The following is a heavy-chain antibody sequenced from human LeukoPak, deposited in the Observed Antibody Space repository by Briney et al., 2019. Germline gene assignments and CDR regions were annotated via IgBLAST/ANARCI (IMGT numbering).Heavy chain of an antibody. D-gene: IGHD3-22*01. CDR3: ARPLSDYYDSSGYYQPPYFDY. CDR2: IYYSGST. V-gene: IGHV4-39*01. CDR1: GGSISSSSYY. J-gene: IGHJ4*02. Sequence: SETLSLTCTVSGGSISSSSYYWGWIRQSPGKGLEWIGSIYYSGSTYYNPSLKSRVTISVDTSKNQFSLKLSSVTAADTAVYYCARPLSDYYDSSGYYQPPYFDYWGQGTLVTVSS.